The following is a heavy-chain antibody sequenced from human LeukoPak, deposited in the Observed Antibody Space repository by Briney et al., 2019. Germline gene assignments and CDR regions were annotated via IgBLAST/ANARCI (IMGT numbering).Heavy chain of an antibody. V-gene: IGHV3-21*01. Sequence: GGSLRLSCAASGFTFSSYSMNWVRQAPGKGLEWVSSISSSSSYIYYADSVKGRFTISRDNAKNSLYLQMNSLRAEDTAVYYCARDFSSGNSVIDYWGQGTLVTVSS. CDR2: ISSSSSYI. D-gene: IGHD4-23*01. CDR3: ARDFSSGNSVIDY. J-gene: IGHJ4*02. CDR1: GFTFSSYS.